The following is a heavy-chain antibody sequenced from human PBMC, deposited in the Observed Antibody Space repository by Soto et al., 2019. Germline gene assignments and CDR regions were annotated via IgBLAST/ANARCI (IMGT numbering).Heavy chain of an antibody. CDR1: GFTVSSTY. CDR2: IYSGGST. CDR3: ARDRIPTGMDV. J-gene: IGHJ6*02. V-gene: IGHV3-66*01. Sequence: GGSLRLSCAASGFTVSSTYMSWVRQAPGKGLEWVSVIYSGGSTYYADSVKGRFTISRDNSKNTLYLQMNSLRTEDMAVYYCARDRIPTGMDVWGQGTTVTVSS.